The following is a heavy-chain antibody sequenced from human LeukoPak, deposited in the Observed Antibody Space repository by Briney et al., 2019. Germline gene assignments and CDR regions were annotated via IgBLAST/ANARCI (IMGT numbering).Heavy chain of an antibody. CDR3: VRTPPNWGADY. D-gene: IGHD7-27*01. CDR2: MSPKSGNT. CDR1: GYTFTSYD. V-gene: IGHV1-8*01. J-gene: IGHJ4*02. Sequence: ASVKVSCKASGYTFTSYDINWVRQATGQGLEWMGWMSPKSGNTGYAPKFQDRAAMTRDTSISTAYIELNSLRSEDTAVYYCVRTPPNWGADYWGRGTLVTVSS.